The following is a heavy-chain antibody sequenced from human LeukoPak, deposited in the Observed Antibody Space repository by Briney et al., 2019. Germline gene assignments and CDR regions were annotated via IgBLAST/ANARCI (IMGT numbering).Heavy chain of an antibody. V-gene: IGHV3-30*01. D-gene: IGHD2-2*01. Sequence: GGSLRLSCAASGFTFSSYAMHWVRQAPGKGLEWVAVISYDGSNKYYADSEKGRFTTSRDNSKNTLYLQMNSLRAEDTAVYYCARGQVYCSSTSCFNWFDPWGQGTLVTVSS. CDR3: ARGQVYCSSTSCFNWFDP. CDR1: GFTFSSYA. J-gene: IGHJ5*02. CDR2: ISYDGSNK.